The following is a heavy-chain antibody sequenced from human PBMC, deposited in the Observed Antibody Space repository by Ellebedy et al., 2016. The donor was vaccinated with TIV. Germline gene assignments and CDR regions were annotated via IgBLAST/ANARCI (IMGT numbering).Heavy chain of an antibody. V-gene: IGHV3-23*01. CDR1: GFNFSSYA. CDR2: ICGSGGIA. J-gene: IGHJ2*01. Sequence: GESLKISCAASGFNFSSYAMRWVRQAPGKGLEWVSAICGSGGIAYYADSVKGRFTISRDNSKNTLYLQMNSLRAEDTAVYYCAKHRRLPFTLVRGRYYWYFDLWGRGTLVTVSS. D-gene: IGHD3-10*01. CDR3: AKHRRLPFTLVRGRYYWYFDL.